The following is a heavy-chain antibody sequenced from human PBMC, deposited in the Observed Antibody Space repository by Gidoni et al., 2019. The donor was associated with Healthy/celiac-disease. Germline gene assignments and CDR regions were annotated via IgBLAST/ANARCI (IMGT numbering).Heavy chain of an antibody. J-gene: IGHJ4*02. CDR3: ARVKVGGEWELFDY. V-gene: IGHV4-31*03. D-gene: IGHD1-26*01. Sequence: QVQLQESGPGLVKPSQTLSLTCTVPGGSISSGGYYWSWIRQHPGKGLEWIGYIYYSGSTYYNPSLKSRVTISVDTSKNQFSLKLSSVTAADTAVYYCARVKVGGEWELFDYWGQGTLVTVSS. CDR2: IYYSGST. CDR1: GGSISSGGYY.